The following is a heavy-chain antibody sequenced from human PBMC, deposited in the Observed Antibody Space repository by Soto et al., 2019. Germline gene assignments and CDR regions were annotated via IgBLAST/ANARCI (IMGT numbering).Heavy chain of an antibody. CDR1: GFTFSSYA. J-gene: IGHJ4*02. CDR2: ISGSGGST. V-gene: IGHV3-23*01. Sequence: PGGSLRLSCAASGFTFSSYAMSWVRQAPGKGLEWVSAISGSGGSTYYADSVKGRFTISRDNSKNTLYLQMNSLRAEDTAVYYCAKVTGRDCSSTSCRTLDYWGQGTLVTVSS. CDR3: AKVTGRDCSSTSCRTLDY. D-gene: IGHD2-2*01.